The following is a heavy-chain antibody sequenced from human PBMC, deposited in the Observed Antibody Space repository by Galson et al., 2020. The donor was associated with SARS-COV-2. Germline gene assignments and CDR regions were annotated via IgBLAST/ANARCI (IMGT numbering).Heavy chain of an antibody. D-gene: IGHD2-2*01. J-gene: IGHJ6*02. CDR2: INPNSGGT. V-gene: IGHV1-2*02. CDR1: GYTFTGYY. Sequence: ASVKVSCKASGYTFTGYYMHWVRQAPGQGLEWMGWINPNSGGTNYAQKFQGRVTMTRDTSISTAYMELSRLRSDDTAVYYCARDEYCSSTSCYYYGMDVWGQGTTVTVSS. CDR3: ARDEYCSSTSCYYYGMDV.